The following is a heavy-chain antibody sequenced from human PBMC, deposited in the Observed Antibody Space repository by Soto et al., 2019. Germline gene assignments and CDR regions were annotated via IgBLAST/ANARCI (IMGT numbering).Heavy chain of an antibody. D-gene: IGHD3-22*01. Sequence: QVQLVESGGGVVQPGRSLRLSCAASGFTFSSYGMHWVRQAPGKGLEWVAIVSYDGSNKYYADSVKGRFTVSRDNSKDTLYLQMNSVRAEDTAVFYCAKDLIAYYYDSSGYYPAFDYWGQGTLVTVSS. CDR3: AKDLIAYYYDSSGYYPAFDY. J-gene: IGHJ4*02. V-gene: IGHV3-30*18. CDR1: GFTFSSYG. CDR2: VSYDGSNK.